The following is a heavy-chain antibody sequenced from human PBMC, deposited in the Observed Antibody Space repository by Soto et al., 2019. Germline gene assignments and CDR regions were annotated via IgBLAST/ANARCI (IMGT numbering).Heavy chain of an antibody. CDR3: ARDRAEYSGYPGLDY. Sequence: ASVKVSCEASGYTFTSYAMHCVRQAPGQRLEWMGWINAGNGNTKYSQKFQGRVTITRDTSASTAYMELSSLRSEDTAVYYCARDRAEYSGYPGLDYWGQGTLVTVSS. CDR1: GYTFTSYA. D-gene: IGHD5-12*01. CDR2: INAGNGNT. J-gene: IGHJ4*02. V-gene: IGHV1-3*01.